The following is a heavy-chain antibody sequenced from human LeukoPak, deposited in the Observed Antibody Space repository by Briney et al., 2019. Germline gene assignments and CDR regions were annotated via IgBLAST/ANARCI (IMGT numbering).Heavy chain of an antibody. D-gene: IGHD1-14*01. J-gene: IGHJ6*03. Sequence: SETLSLTCTVSGGSISSSSYYWGWIRQPPGRGLGWIGSIYYSGSTYYNPSLKSRTTISVDTSKNQFSLKLSSVTAADADVYYCARVRNSKDSYYYYYYMDVWGKGTTVTVSS. CDR3: ARVRNSKDSYYYYYYMDV. V-gene: IGHV4-39*07. CDR2: IYYSGST. CDR1: GGSISSSSYY.